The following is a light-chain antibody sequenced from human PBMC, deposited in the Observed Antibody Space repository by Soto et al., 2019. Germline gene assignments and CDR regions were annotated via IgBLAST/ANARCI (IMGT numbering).Light chain of an antibody. CDR3: QLTELT. CDR1: QSVSSSY. V-gene: IGKV3-20*01. CDR2: GAS. J-gene: IGKJ4*01. Sequence: EIVLTQSPGTLSLSPGERATLSCRASQSVSSSYLAWYQQKPGQAPGLLIYGASSRATGIPDRFSGSGSGTDFNLTISRLEPEEFAVYYCQLTELTFGGGTKAEIK.